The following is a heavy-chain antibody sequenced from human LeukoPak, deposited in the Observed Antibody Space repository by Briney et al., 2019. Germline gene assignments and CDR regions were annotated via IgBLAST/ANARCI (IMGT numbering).Heavy chain of an antibody. Sequence: GASVKVSCKASGGTFSSYAISWVRQAPGQGLEWMGRIIPILGIANYAQKFQGRVTITADKSTSTAYMELSSLRSEDTAVYYCASASGQSSGWFYWGQGTLATVSS. J-gene: IGHJ4*02. V-gene: IGHV1-69*04. CDR1: GGTFSSYA. CDR3: ASASGQSSGWFY. CDR2: IIPILGIA. D-gene: IGHD6-19*01.